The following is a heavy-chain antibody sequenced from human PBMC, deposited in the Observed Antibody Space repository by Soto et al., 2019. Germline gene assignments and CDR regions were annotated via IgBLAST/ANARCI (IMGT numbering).Heavy chain of an antibody. CDR2: ISGSGDRT. J-gene: IGHJ4*02. CDR1: GITISNYP. CDR3: VKDDGGYPSTAPH. D-gene: IGHD3-22*01. V-gene: IGHV3-23*01. Sequence: EVQLLESGGGSVQAGGSLRLSCAASGITISNYPMSWVRQAPGKGLDWVSGISGSGDRTYYADSAKGRFTISKDISKNSLSLQLDSLGVEDTAVYFCVKDDGGYPSTAPHWGQGTLDTVSS.